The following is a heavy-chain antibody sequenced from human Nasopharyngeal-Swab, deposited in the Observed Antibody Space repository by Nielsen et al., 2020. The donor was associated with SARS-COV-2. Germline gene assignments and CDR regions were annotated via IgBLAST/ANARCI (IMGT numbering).Heavy chain of an antibody. CDR2: IYYSGST. Sequence: GSLRLSCTVSGGSISSYYWSWIRQPPGKGLEWIGYIYYSGSTNYNPSLKSRVTISVDTSKNQFSLKLSSVTAADTAVYYCARGDVGYYDSSGSAVHVAFDIWGQGTMVTVSS. CDR3: ARGDVGYYDSSGSAVHVAFDI. V-gene: IGHV4-59*01. CDR1: GGSISSYY. J-gene: IGHJ3*02. D-gene: IGHD3-22*01.